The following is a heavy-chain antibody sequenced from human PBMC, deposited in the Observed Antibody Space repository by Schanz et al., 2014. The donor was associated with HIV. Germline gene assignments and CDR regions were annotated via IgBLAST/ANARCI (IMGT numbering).Heavy chain of an antibody. CDR2: ISYDGSNK. Sequence: QVQLVESGGGVVQPGRSLRLSCAASGFTFSTYGMHWVRQAPGKGLEWVAVISYDGSNKYYADSVKGRFTVSRDNSKNTLYLQMNNLRAEDTAVYFCAKASVTDYCDYWGPGTLATVSS. CDR3: AKASVTDYCDY. J-gene: IGHJ4*02. V-gene: IGHV3-30*18. CDR1: GFTFSTYG. D-gene: IGHD4-17*01.